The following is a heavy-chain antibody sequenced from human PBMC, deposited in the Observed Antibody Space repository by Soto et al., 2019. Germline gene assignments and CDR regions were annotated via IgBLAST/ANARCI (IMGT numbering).Heavy chain of an antibody. CDR1: GGTFSSYA. CDR3: ARELPVRGKGVVTGRRYWFDP. CDR2: IIPIFGTA. J-gene: IGHJ5*02. Sequence: QVQLVQSGAEVKKPGSSVKVSCKASGGTFSSYAISWVRQAPGHGLEWMGGIIPIFGTANYAQKFQGRVTMTADESTSTAYMERSSLRSEDTAVYYWARELPVRGKGVVTGRRYWFDPWGQGTLVTVSS. V-gene: IGHV1-69*12. D-gene: IGHD2-21*02.